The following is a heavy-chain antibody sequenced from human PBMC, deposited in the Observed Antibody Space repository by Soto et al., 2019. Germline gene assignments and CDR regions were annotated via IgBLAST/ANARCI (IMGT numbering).Heavy chain of an antibody. D-gene: IGHD1-7*01. Sequence: QVQLVQSGAEVKKPGSSVKVSCKASVGTFSSYAISWVRQSPGQGLEWMGGIIPIFGPANYAQKFQGRVTITADKSTRTAYMELSSLRSEDTAVYYCASSTNWHYLWNWFDHWGQGTLVSVSS. CDR3: ASSTNWHYLWNWFDH. CDR2: IIPIFGPA. CDR1: VGTFSSYA. V-gene: IGHV1-69*06. J-gene: IGHJ5*02.